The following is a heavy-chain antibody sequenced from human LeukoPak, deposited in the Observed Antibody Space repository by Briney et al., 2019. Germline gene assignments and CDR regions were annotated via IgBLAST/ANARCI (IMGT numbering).Heavy chain of an antibody. CDR3: ARGAGYCSSTSCHLWSDY. CDR1: GFTFSSYS. Sequence: GGSLRLSRAASGFTFSSYSMNWVRQAPGKGLEWVSSISSSSHIYYADSVKGRFTISRDNAKNSLYLQMNSLRAEDTAAYYCARGAGYCSSTSCHLWSDYWGQGTLVTVSS. CDR2: ISSSSHI. D-gene: IGHD2-2*01. J-gene: IGHJ4*02. V-gene: IGHV3-21*01.